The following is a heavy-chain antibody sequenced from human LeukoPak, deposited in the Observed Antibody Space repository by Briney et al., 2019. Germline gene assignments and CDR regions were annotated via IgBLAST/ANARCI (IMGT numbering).Heavy chain of an antibody. CDR2: IYYSGST. V-gene: IGHV4-31*03. CDR3: ARGPRWLRFYSDYYYGMDV. D-gene: IGHD5-12*01. Sequence: PSETLSFTCTVSGGSISSGGYYWSWIRQHPGKGLEWIGYIYYSGSTYYNPSLKSRVTISVDTSKNQFSLKLSSVTAADTAVYYCARGPRWLRFYSDYYYGMDVWGQGTTVSVSS. CDR1: GGSISSGGYY. J-gene: IGHJ6*02.